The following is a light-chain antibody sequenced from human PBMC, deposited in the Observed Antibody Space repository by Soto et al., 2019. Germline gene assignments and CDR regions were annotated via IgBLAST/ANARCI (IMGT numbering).Light chain of an antibody. CDR1: SSNIGAGYD. CDR3: QSYDSSLSGWV. V-gene: IGLV1-40*01. J-gene: IGLJ1*01. Sequence: QSVLTQPPSVSGAPGQRVTISCTGSSSNIGAGYDVHWYQQLPGTAPKLLIYDNTNRPSGVPDRFSGSKSGTSASPAITGLQAEHEADYYCQSYDSSLSGWVFGTGTKLTVL. CDR2: DNT.